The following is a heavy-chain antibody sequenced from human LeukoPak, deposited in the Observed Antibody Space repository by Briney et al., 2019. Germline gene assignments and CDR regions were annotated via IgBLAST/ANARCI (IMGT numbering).Heavy chain of an antibody. V-gene: IGHV3-30*04. CDR3: ARDRGYDDY. CDR2: ISYDGNNK. CDR1: GFTFRSYA. D-gene: IGHD5-12*01. Sequence: GGSLRLSCAASGFTFRSYAMHWVRQAPGKGLEWVAVISYDGNNKYYADSVKGRFTISRDNSKNTLYLQMNSLRAEDTAVYYCARDRGYDDYWGQGTLVTVSS. J-gene: IGHJ4*02.